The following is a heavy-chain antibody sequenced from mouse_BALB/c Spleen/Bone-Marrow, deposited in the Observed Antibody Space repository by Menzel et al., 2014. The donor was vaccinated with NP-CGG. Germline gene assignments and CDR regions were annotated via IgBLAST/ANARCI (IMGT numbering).Heavy chain of an antibody. D-gene: IGHD2-3*01. CDR3: ARLGYYGYFDY. V-gene: IGHV4-1*02. CDR2: INPDSSTI. Sequence: EVKLVESGGGLVQPGGSLKLSRAASGFDFSRYWMSWVRQAPGKGLEWIGEINPDSSTINYTPSLKDKFIISRDNAKNTLYLQMSKVRSEDTALYYCARLGYYGYFDYWGQGTTLTVSS. CDR1: GFDFSRYW. J-gene: IGHJ2*01.